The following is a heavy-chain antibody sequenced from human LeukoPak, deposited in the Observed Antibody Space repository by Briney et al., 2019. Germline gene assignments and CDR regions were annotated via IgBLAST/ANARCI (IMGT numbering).Heavy chain of an antibody. CDR1: GGSFSDYY. V-gene: IGHV4-34*01. D-gene: IGHD3-9*01. Sequence: SETLSLTCAVYGGSFSDYYWTWIRQPPGKGLEWIGEINHSGSTNYNPSLKSRVTISVDTSKKQFFLRLSSVTAADTAVYYCARAAFNVLRYFDWLAFDIWGQGTMVTVSS. CDR2: INHSGST. CDR3: ARAAFNVLRYFDWLAFDI. J-gene: IGHJ3*02.